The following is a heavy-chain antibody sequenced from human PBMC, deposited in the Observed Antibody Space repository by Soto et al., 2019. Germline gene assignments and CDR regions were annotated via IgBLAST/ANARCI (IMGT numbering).Heavy chain of an antibody. J-gene: IGHJ6*02. Sequence: QVQLVQSGAEVKKPGSSVKVSCKASGGTFSSYAISWVRQAPGQGLEWMGGIIPIFGTANYAQKFQGRVTITADESTSTTYMELSSLRSEDTAVYYCARKWGFGIENPEEGPSYYYYGMDVWGQGTTVTVSS. CDR2: IIPIFGTA. CDR1: GGTFSSYA. CDR3: ARKWGFGIENPEEGPSYYYYGMDV. D-gene: IGHD3-10*01. V-gene: IGHV1-69*01.